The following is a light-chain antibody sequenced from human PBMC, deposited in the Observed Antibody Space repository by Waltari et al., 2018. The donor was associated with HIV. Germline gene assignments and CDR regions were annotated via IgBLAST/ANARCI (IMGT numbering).Light chain of an antibody. J-gene: IGKJ4*02. Sequence: DVVMTQSTLFLPVNLAQPASISCSSTQSLLHSDGDTYLSWFLQRPGQSPRRLIYRVSDRDSGVPDRFSGSGSGTDFTLKISRVEAEDVGVYYCMQGTHWPPTFGGGTKVEVK. CDR2: RVS. CDR3: MQGTHWPPT. CDR1: QSLLHSDGDTY. V-gene: IGKV2-30*02.